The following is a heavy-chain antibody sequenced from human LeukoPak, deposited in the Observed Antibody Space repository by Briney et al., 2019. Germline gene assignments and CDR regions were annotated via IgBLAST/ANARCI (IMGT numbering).Heavy chain of an antibody. CDR3: ARSSWGSSSGWYEADY. CDR1: GGSIISYS. J-gene: IGHJ4*02. Sequence: SETLSLTCTVSGGSIISYSWSWIRQPPGKGLEWIGYIYYIGSTKYNPSLKSRVTISVDTSKNVLSLKLSSVTAADTAVYYCARSSWGSSSGWYEADYWGQGTLVTVSS. V-gene: IGHV4-59*01. CDR2: IYYIGST. D-gene: IGHD6-19*01.